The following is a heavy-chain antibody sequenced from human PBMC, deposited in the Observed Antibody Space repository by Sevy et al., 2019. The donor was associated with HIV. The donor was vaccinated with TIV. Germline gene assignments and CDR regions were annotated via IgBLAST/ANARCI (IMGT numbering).Heavy chain of an antibody. CDR2: VTSDGAT. V-gene: IGHV3-23*01. D-gene: IGHD3-16*01. CDR3: AGGDTTMITDLDY. Sequence: GGSLRLSCVASGLTFTTTGMSWVRQAPGKGLEWVAGVTSDGATYYADSVRDRFTVSRDNSKNTLYLQLNSLRADDTAVFYCAGGDTTMITDLDYWGQGTPVTVSS. J-gene: IGHJ4*02. CDR1: GLTFTTTG.